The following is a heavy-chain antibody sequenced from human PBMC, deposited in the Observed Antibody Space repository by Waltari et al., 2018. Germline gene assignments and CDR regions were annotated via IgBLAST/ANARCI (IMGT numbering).Heavy chain of an antibody. V-gene: IGHV3-74*01. CDR2: VNTDGSST. J-gene: IGHJ3*01. D-gene: IGHD3-3*01. CDR1: GFTFSSYW. Sequence: EVQLVESGGGLVQPGGSLRLSCAASGFTFSSYWMEWVSQGPGKGLVWISRVNTDGSSTSYADSVKGRFTISRDNAKNTVYLQMNSLRAEDTAVYYCARHGTYYEDGFDVWGQGTMVTVSS. CDR3: ARHGTYYEDGFDV.